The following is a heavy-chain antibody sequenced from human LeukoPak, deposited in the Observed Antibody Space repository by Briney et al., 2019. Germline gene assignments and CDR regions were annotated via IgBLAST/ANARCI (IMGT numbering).Heavy chain of an antibody. V-gene: IGHV3-48*04. J-gene: IGHJ6*04. CDR3: AELGITMIGGV. D-gene: IGHD3-10*02. CDR2: ISSSGSTI. Sequence: GGSLRLSCAASEFTFSNYWMSWVRQAPGKGLEWVSYISSSGSTIYYADPVKGRFTISRDNAKNSLYLQMNSLRAEDTAVYYCAELGITMIGGVWGKGTTVTISS. CDR1: EFTFSNYW.